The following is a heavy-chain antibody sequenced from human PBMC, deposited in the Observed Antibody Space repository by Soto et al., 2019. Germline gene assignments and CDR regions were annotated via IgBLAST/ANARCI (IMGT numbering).Heavy chain of an antibody. V-gene: IGHV3-13*01. CDR1: GFTFSSYD. J-gene: IGHJ6*02. D-gene: IGHD6-13*01. CDR3: ARADGYSSSWYVSRGYYYGMDV. CDR2: IGTAGDT. Sequence: EVQLVESGGGLVQPGGSLRLSCAASGFTFSSYDMHWVRQATGKGLEWVSAIGTAGDTYYPGSVKGRFTISRENAKNSLYLQMNSLRAGDTAVYYCARADGYSSSWYVSRGYYYGMDVWGQGTKVTVSS.